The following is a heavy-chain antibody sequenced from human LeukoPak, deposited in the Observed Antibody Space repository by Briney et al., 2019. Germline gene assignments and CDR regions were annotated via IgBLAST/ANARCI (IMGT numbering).Heavy chain of an antibody. J-gene: IGHJ4*02. CDR1: GFTFSNAW. CDR3: AKGRSALLWFGEFLLFDY. D-gene: IGHD3-10*01. V-gene: IGHV3-15*01. CDR2: IKSKTDGGTT. Sequence: GGSLRLSCAASGFTFSNAWMSWVRQAPGKGLEWVGRIKSKTDGGTTDYAAPVKGRFTISRDNSKNTLYLQMNSLRAEDTAVYYCAKGRSALLWFGEFLLFDYWGQGTLVTVSS.